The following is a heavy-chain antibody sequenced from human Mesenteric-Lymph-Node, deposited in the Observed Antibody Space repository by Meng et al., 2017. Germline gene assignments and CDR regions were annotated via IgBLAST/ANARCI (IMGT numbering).Heavy chain of an antibody. D-gene: IGHD6-13*01. Sequence: QVQLQQWCAGLLKPSETLSLTCAVHGGSFSGYYWSWIRQPPGKGLEWIGEINHSGSTNYNPSLKSRVTISVDTSKNQFSLKLSSVTAADTAVYYCARGGGNSWYIDYWGQGTLVTVSS. CDR3: ARGGGNSWYIDY. CDR1: GGSFSGYY. V-gene: IGHV4-34*01. J-gene: IGHJ4*02. CDR2: INHSGST.